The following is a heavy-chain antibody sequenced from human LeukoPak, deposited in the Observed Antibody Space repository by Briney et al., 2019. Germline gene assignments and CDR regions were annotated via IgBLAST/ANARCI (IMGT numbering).Heavy chain of an antibody. CDR3: ARSCLAYGVFIGAFDI. V-gene: IGHV4-39*01. Sequence: PSETLSLTCTVSGGTISGNTYYWGWVRQPPGKGLEWIGNVDSSGAKSYNPSLQSRVSISVNTSRNQFSLKMTSVTATDTAVYYCARSCLAYGVFIGAFDIWGQGTMVTVSS. J-gene: IGHJ3*02. CDR2: VDSSGAK. CDR1: GGTISGNTYY. D-gene: IGHD4-17*01.